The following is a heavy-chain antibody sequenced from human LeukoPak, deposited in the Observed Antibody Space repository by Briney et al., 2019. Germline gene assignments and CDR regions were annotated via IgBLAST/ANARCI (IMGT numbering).Heavy chain of an antibody. CDR2: IYYSGST. CDR3: ARASPSRYYYYYMDV. V-gene: IGHV4-31*03. Sequence: SETLSLTCTVSGGSISSGGYYWSWIRQPPGKGLEWIGYIYYSGSTYYNPSLKSRVTISVDTSKNQFSLKLSSVTAADTAVYYCARASPSRYYYYYMDVWGKGTTVTVSS. D-gene: IGHD2-2*01. CDR1: GGSISSGGYY. J-gene: IGHJ6*03.